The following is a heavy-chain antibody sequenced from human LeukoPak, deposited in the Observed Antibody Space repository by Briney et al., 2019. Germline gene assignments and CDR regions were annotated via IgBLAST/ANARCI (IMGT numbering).Heavy chain of an antibody. Sequence: GGSLSLSCAASGFTFSGSAMHWVRQASGKGLEWVGRIRSKANSYATAYAASVKGRFTISRDDSKNTAYLQMNSLKTEDTAVYYCTSAIFETGTTPNLSWFDPWGQGTLVTVSS. CDR3: TSAIFETGTTPNLSWFDP. CDR1: GFTFSGSA. J-gene: IGHJ5*02. V-gene: IGHV3-73*01. D-gene: IGHD1-7*01. CDR2: IRSKANSYAT.